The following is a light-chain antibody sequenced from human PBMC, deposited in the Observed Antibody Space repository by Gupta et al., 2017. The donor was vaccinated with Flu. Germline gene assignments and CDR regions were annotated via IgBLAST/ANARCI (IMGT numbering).Light chain of an antibody. V-gene: IGKV3-20*01. Sequence: DIVLTQSPGTLSLSPGERATLSCRASQSVSSSYLAWYQQRPGQAPRLLIYGASSRATGIPDRFSGSGSGTDFTLTISRLEPEDFAVYYCQQYGGSPPATFGQGTKVEIK. CDR2: GAS. J-gene: IGKJ1*01. CDR1: QSVSSSY. CDR3: QQYGGSPPAT.